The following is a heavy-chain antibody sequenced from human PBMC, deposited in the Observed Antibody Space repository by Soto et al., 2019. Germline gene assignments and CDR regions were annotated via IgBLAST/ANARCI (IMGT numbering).Heavy chain of an antibody. J-gene: IGHJ3*02. CDR2: IDPSDSYT. CDR1: GYSFTSYW. Sequence: EVQLVQSGAEVKKPGESLRISCKGSGYSFTSYWISWVRQMPGKGLEWMGRIDPSDSYTNYSPSFQGHVTISADKSISTAYLQWSSLKASDTAMYYCAGPYGDYESYWAWEIWGQGTMVTVSS. V-gene: IGHV5-10-1*03. CDR3: AGPYGDYESYWAWEI. D-gene: IGHD4-17*01.